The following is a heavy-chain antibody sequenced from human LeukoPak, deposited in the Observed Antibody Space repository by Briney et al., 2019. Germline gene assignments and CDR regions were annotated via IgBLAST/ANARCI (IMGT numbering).Heavy chain of an antibody. CDR3: ARDRDYYESSGSRLFDP. D-gene: IGHD3-22*01. Sequence: GASVKVSCKASGYTFTGYYIHWVRQAPGQGLEWMGWINPTSGDTNYVQKFQGRVTMTRDTSISTTYMELNTLRSEDTAVYYCARDRDYYESSGSRLFDPWGQGTLVTVSS. CDR2: INPTSGDT. CDR1: GYTFTGYY. J-gene: IGHJ5*02. V-gene: IGHV1-2*02.